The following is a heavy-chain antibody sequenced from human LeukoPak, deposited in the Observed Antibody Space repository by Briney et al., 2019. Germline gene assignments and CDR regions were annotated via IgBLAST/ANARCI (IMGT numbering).Heavy chain of an antibody. J-gene: IGHJ6*02. Sequence: PGGSLRLSCAASGFTFSIYAMSWVRQAPGKGLEWVSTISGSGGSTYSADSVKGRFTISRDNSKNTLYLQMSNLRAEDAAVYFWARGGGLDVWGQGATVTVSS. CDR2: ISGSGGST. CDR1: GFTFSIYA. CDR3: ARGGGLDV. D-gene: IGHD3-16*01. V-gene: IGHV3-23*01.